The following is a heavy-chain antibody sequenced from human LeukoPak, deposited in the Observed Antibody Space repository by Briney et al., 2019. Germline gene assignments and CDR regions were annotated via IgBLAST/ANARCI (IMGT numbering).Heavy chain of an antibody. CDR2: ISYDVSNK. CDR3: ARAGVLWDYGSGSYYKY. Sequence: GGSLRPSCAASGSTFSSYAMHWVRQAPGKGLERAAVISYDVSNKYYTDSVKGRRTLSRDNSKNTLYLQMNSLRAEDTAVYYCARAGVLWDYGSGSYYKYWGQGTLVTVSS. CDR1: GSTFSSYA. J-gene: IGHJ4*02. D-gene: IGHD3-10*01. V-gene: IGHV3-30-3*01.